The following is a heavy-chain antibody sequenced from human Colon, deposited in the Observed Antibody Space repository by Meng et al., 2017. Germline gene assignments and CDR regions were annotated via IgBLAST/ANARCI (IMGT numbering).Heavy chain of an antibody. D-gene: IGHD3-10*01. V-gene: IGHV6-1*01. J-gene: IGHJ4*02. CDR1: GDSVSSNRAL. CDR2: TYYRSEWQN. CDR3: TTWYGEY. Sequence: QLQLQQSGPGLVKPSQPLAPTCAISGDSVSSNRALWHWVRQSPSRGLEWLGQTYYRSEWQNHYGVSVKSRITINADTSRNHFSLHLNSVTPEDTAVYYCTTWYGEYWGQGTLVTVSS.